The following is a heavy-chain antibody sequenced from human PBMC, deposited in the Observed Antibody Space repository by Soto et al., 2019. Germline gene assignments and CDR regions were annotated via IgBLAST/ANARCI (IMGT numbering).Heavy chain of an antibody. Sequence: PSETLSLTCTVSGGSISSSSYYWGWIRQPPGKGLEWIGSIYYSGSTYYNPSLKSRVTISVDTSKNQFSLKLSSVTAADTAVYYCARQGGYDTFSYYFDYWGQGTLVTVSS. J-gene: IGHJ4*02. V-gene: IGHV4-39*01. CDR1: GGSISSSSYY. CDR2: IYYSGST. CDR3: ARQGGYDTFSYYFDY. D-gene: IGHD5-12*01.